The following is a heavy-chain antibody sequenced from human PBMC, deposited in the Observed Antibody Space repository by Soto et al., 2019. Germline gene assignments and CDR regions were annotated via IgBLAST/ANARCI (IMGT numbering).Heavy chain of an antibody. CDR2: ISGSGGST. D-gene: IGHD1-26*01. CDR3: ANLPSGWELLNWFDP. J-gene: IGHJ5*02. V-gene: IGHV3-23*01. Sequence: EVQLLESGGGLVQPGGSLRLSCAASGFTFSSYAMSWVRQAPGKGLEWVSAISGSGGSTYYADSVKGRFTISRDNSKNTLYLQMNSPRAEDTAVYYCANLPSGWELLNWFDPWGQGTLVTVSS. CDR1: GFTFSSYA.